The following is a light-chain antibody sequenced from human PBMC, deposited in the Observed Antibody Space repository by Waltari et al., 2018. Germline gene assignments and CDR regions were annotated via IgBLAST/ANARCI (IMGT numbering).Light chain of an antibody. CDR2: YAS. V-gene: IGKV3-11*01. CDR3: QQLNDWPPTLT. J-gene: IGKJ1*01. CDR1: QSISIY. Sequence: EVVLTQSQATLCWYRGDSAPVSCRSSQSISIYLAWYQHKPAQAPRLLIFYASTRATGIPARFSGRGSGTDFTLTISNRGPEDSAVYYCQQLNDWPPTLTFGQGTKVEMK.